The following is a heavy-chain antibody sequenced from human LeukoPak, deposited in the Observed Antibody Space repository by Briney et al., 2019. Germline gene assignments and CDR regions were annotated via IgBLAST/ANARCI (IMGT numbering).Heavy chain of an antibody. V-gene: IGHV1-18*01. CDR2: ISAYNGNT. J-gene: IGHJ5*02. Sequence: ASVKVSCKAPGYTFTSYGISWVRQAPGQGLEWMGWISAYNGNTNYAQKLQGRVTMTTDTSTSTAYMELRSLRSDDTAVYYCARDWCGSGGSCYGPAFDPWGQGTLVTVSS. CDR1: GYTFTSYG. CDR3: ARDWCGSGGSCYGPAFDP. D-gene: IGHD2-15*01.